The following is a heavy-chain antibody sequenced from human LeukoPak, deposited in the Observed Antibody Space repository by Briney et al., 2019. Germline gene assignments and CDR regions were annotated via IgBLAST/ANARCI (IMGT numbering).Heavy chain of an antibody. Sequence: SETLSLTCTASGVTITNYYRTWVRQAAGKGLEWIGRIHSGGSRYYNPSLNSRVTMSMDTSQNQFSLKLTGMTAADTAVYYCARYYYDRSGSGYYFDYWGQGTLVTVSS. J-gene: IGHJ4*02. CDR2: IHSGGSR. V-gene: IGHV4-4*07. D-gene: IGHD3-22*01. CDR3: ARYYYDRSGSGYYFDY. CDR1: GVTITNYY.